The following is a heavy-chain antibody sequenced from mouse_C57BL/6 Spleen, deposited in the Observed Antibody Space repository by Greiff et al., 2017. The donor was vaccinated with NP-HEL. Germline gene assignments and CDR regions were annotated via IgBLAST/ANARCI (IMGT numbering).Heavy chain of an antibody. CDR2: INYDGSST. D-gene: IGHD1-1*01. J-gene: IGHJ1*03. V-gene: IGHV5-16*01. CDR1: GFTFSDYY. CDR3: ARDSYYGSSNWYFDV. Sequence: EVQVVESEGGLVQPGSSMKLSCTASGFTFSDYYMAWVRQVPEKGLEWVANINYDGSSTYYLDSLKSRFIISRDNAKNILYLQMSSLKSEDTATYYCARDSYYGSSNWYFDVWGTGTTVTVSS.